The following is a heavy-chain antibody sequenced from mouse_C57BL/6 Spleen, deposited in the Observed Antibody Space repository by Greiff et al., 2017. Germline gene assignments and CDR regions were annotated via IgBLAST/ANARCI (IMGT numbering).Heavy chain of an antibody. V-gene: IGHV1-69*01. CDR2: IDPSDSYT. CDR1: GYTFTSYW. Sequence: VQLQQPGAELVMPGASVKLSCKASGYTFTSYWMHWVKQRPGQGLEWIGEIDPSDSYTNYNQKFKGKSTLTVDKSSSTAYMQLSSLTSEDSAVYYCAIQLRHGAMDYWGQGTSVTVSS. CDR3: AIQLRHGAMDY. D-gene: IGHD3-2*02. J-gene: IGHJ4*01.